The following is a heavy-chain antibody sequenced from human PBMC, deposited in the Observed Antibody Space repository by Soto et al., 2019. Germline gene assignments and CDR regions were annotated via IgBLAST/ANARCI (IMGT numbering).Heavy chain of an antibody. D-gene: IGHD1-20*01. CDR3: ARSRGGITGTPNWSDP. V-gene: IGHV3-48*02. Sequence: EVQLVESGGGLVQPGGSLRLSCAASGFTFSSYSMNWVRQAPGKGLEWVSYISSSSSAIYYADSVKGRFTISRDNAKNSLYLQMNSLRDEDTAVYYCARSRGGITGTPNWSDPWGQGTLVTVSS. CDR2: ISSSSSAI. CDR1: GFTFSSYS. J-gene: IGHJ5*02.